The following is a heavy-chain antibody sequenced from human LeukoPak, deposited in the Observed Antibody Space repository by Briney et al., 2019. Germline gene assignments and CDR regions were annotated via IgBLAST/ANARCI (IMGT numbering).Heavy chain of an antibody. CDR3: ASGYYYDSSGYYYYFDY. J-gene: IGHJ4*02. D-gene: IGHD3-22*01. CDR1: GGTFSSYA. V-gene: IGHV1-69*05. Sequence: ASVKVSCKAPGGTFSSYAISWVRQAPGQGLEWMGGIIPIFGTANYAQKFQGGVTITTDESTSTAYMELSSLRSEDTAVYYCASGYYYDSSGYYYYFDYWGQGTLVTVSS. CDR2: IIPIFGTA.